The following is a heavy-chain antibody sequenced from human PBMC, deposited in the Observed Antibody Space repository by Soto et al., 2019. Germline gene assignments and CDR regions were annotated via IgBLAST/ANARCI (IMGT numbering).Heavy chain of an antibody. J-gene: IGHJ4*02. V-gene: IGHV4-34*01. CDR1: GLSFSGYY. CDR3: ARGRGYDFWSGYNDY. Sequence: SETLSLTCAVYGLSFSGYYWSWIRQPPGKGLEWIGEINHSGSTNYNPSLKSRVTISVDTSKNQFSLKLSSVTAADTAVYYCARGRGYDFWSGYNDYWGQGTLVTVSS. CDR2: INHSGST. D-gene: IGHD3-3*01.